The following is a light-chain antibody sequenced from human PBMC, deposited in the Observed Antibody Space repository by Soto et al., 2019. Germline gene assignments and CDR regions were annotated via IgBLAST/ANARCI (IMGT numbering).Light chain of an antibody. CDR3: SSYSSSTTHVV. J-gene: IGLJ2*01. Sequence: QSVLTQPASVSGSPGRSVTISCTGTSTDVGDFNYVSWYQHLPGRAPKLIIYDVTNRPSEISYRFSASKSGRTASLTISGLQAEDEADYYCSSYSSSTTHVVFCGGTQLTVL. CDR2: DVT. CDR1: STDVGDFNY. V-gene: IGLV2-14*03.